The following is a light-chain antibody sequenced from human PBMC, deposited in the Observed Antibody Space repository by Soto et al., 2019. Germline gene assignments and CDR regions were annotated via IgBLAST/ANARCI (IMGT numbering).Light chain of an antibody. CDR2: GNS. Sequence: QSVLTQPPSVSGAPGQRVTFSRTGSSSNIGAGYDVHWYQQLPGTAPKLLIYGNSNRPSGVPDRFSGSKSGTSASLAITGLQAEDEADYYRQSYDSSLSGSVFGGGTKLTVL. V-gene: IGLV1-40*01. J-gene: IGLJ2*01. CDR3: QSYDSSLSGSV. CDR1: SSNIGAGYD.